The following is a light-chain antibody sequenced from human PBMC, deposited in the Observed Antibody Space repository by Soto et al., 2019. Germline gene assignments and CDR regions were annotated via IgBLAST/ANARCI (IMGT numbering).Light chain of an antibody. J-gene: IGLJ3*02. CDR2: FISDGSH. V-gene: IGLV4-69*01. CDR3: QTWGTGV. Sequence: QPVLTQSPSASASLGASVKLTCTLTSGDSRYAIAWRQQQPGKGPRFLVKFISDGSHNKGDGIPDRFSVSSSGAERDLSISSLHSDDGTDYYCQTWGTGVFGGGTKVTVL. CDR1: SGDSRYA.